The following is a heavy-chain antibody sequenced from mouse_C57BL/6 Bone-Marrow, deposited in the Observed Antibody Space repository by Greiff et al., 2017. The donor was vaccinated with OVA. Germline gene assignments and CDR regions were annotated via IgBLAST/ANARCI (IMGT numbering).Heavy chain of an antibody. V-gene: IGHV5-17*01. CDR2: ISSGSSTI. CDR3: AGRRVYDSYYSWAWFAY. J-gene: IGHJ3*01. CDR1: GFTFSDYG. Sequence: EVKLVESGGGLVKPGGSLKLSCAASGFTFSDYGMHWVRQAPETGLEWVAYISSGSSTIYYADTVKGRFTISRDNAKNTLFLQMTILRSEDTAMYYCAGRRVYDSYYSWAWFAYWGQGTLVTVSA. D-gene: IGHD2-3*01.